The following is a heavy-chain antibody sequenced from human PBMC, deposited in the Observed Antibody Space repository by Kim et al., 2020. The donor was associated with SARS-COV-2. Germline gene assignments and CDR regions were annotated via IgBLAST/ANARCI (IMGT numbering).Heavy chain of an antibody. J-gene: IGHJ4*02. D-gene: IGHD2-21*01. Sequence: GGSLRLSCAASGFNFNSHWMSWVRQASGKGLEWVANTKYDGSVRNYVASMKGRFTISRDNAKNVLYLQMNSLRVDDTAVYYCVRGGYSNFDFWGQGTLVT. CDR1: GFNFNSHW. V-gene: IGHV3-7*01. CDR2: TKYDGSVR. CDR3: VRGGYSNFDF.